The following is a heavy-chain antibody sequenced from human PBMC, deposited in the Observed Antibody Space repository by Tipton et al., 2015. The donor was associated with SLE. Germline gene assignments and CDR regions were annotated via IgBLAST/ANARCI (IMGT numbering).Heavy chain of an antibody. Sequence: QSGPEVKKPGSSVKVSCKASGGTFSSYAISWVRQAPGQGLEWMGGIIPIFGTANYARKFQGRVTITTDESTSTAYMELSSLRSEDTAVYYCARGLVELRGGRNWFDPWGQGTLVTVSS. CDR2: IIPIFGTA. D-gene: IGHD1-7*01. J-gene: IGHJ5*02. V-gene: IGHV1-69*05. CDR1: GGTFSSYA. CDR3: ARGLVELRGGRNWFDP.